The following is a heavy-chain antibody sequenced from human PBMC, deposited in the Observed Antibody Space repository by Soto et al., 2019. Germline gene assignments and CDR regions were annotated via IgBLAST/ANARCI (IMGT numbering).Heavy chain of an antibody. Sequence: ASVKVSCKASGYTFTSYGISWVRQAPGQGLEWMGWISAYNGNTNYAQKLQGRVTMTTDTSTSTAYMELRSLRSDDTAVYYCARSFSIVGPPHGMDVWGQGTTVTVSS. J-gene: IGHJ6*02. CDR1: GYTFTSYG. V-gene: IGHV1-18*01. CDR3: ARSFSIVGPPHGMDV. D-gene: IGHD1-26*01. CDR2: ISAYNGNT.